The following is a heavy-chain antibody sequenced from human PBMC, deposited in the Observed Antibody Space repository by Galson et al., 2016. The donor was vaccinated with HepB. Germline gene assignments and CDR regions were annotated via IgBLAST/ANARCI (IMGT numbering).Heavy chain of an antibody. J-gene: IGHJ4*02. V-gene: IGHV3-23*01. CDR1: GFSFSSYA. Sequence: SLRLSCAASGFSFSSYAMCWVRQAPGKGLEWASAIVDSGVTTYYADSVRGRFTISRDNSKSTLYLQMNSLRAEDTAVYYCAIDTSWVLDFWGQGNLVTVSS. CDR2: IVDSGVTT. D-gene: IGHD3-16*01. CDR3: AIDTSWVLDF.